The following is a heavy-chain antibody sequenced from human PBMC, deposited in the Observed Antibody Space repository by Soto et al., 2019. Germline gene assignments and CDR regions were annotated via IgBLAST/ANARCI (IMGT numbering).Heavy chain of an antibody. D-gene: IGHD6-13*01. J-gene: IGHJ4*02. Sequence: GGSLRLSCAASGFTFSSYAMHWVRQAPGKGLEWVAVISYDGSNKYYADSVKGRFTISRDNSKNTLYLQMNSLRAEDTAVYYCARVVQQLAEEYYFDYWGQGTLVTVSS. CDR1: GFTFSSYA. V-gene: IGHV3-30-3*01. CDR3: ARVVQQLAEEYYFDY. CDR2: ISYDGSNK.